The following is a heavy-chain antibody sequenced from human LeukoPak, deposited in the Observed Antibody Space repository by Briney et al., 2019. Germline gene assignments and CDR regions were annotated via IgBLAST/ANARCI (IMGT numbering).Heavy chain of an antibody. D-gene: IGHD5-12*01. Sequence: GGSLRLSCAASGFTFRSYAMTWVRQAPGKGLEWVSFISGSGGSTYYADSVKGRFTISKDKSGNTLFLQMNSLRAEDTAVYYCATVPRSGYYYFDYWGQGTLVTVSS. CDR2: ISGSGGST. J-gene: IGHJ4*02. V-gene: IGHV3-23*01. CDR1: GFTFRSYA. CDR3: ATVPRSGYYYFDY.